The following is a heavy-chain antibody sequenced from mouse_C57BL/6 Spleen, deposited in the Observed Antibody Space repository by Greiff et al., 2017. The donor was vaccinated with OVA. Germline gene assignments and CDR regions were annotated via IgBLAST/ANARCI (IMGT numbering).Heavy chain of an antibody. CDR2: ISSGGSYT. CDR1: GFTFSSYG. D-gene: IGHD3-3*01. Sequence: EVKLMESGGDLVKPGGSLKLSCAASGFTFSSYGMSWVRQTPDKRLEWVATISSGGSYTYYPDSVKGRFTISRDNAKNTLYLQMSSLKSEDTAMYYCARHREGYFDVWSTGTTGTVSS. V-gene: IGHV5-6*01. CDR3: ARHREGYFDV. J-gene: IGHJ1*03.